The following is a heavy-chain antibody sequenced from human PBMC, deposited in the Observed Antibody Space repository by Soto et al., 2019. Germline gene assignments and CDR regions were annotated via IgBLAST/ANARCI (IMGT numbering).Heavy chain of an antibody. J-gene: IGHJ2*01. CDR3: AKEPVGPDWYFDL. Sequence: GGSLRLSCAVSGFTFRSYAMSWVRQAPGKGLEWISGISGSGIIIHYADSVKGRFTVSRDNSKNTLYLQMNSLRAEDTAVYNCAKEPVGPDWYFDLWGRGTLVTVSS. CDR1: GFTFRSYA. CDR2: ISGSGIII. V-gene: IGHV3-23*01.